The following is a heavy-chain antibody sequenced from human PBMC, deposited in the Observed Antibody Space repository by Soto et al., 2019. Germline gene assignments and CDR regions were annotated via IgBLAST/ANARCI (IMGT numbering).Heavy chain of an antibody. CDR3: ARVHKGPVLLWFGARTDYYYYMDV. V-gene: IGHV4-34*01. CDR1: GGSFSGYY. J-gene: IGHJ6*03. D-gene: IGHD3-10*01. CDR2: INHSGST. Sequence: PSETLSLTCAVYGGSFSGYYWSWIRQPPGKGLEWIGEINHSGSTNYNPSLKSRVTISVDTSKNQFSLKLSSVTAADTAVYYCARVHKGPVLLWFGARTDYYYYMDVWGKGTTVTVSS.